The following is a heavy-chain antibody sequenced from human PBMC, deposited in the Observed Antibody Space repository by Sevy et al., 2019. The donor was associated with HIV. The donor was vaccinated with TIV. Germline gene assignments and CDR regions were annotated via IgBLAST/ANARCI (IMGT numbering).Heavy chain of an antibody. Sequence: GGSLRLSCAASGFTFSNYGMHWVRQAPGKGLEWVAVIWYDGSNNYYADSVKGRFTLSRDNSKNTLYLQMNRLRVEDTAVYFCARGGDLNDSSAKRDFDYWGQGTLVTVSS. D-gene: IGHD3-22*01. CDR2: IWYDGSNN. V-gene: IGHV3-33*01. CDR1: GFTFSNYG. J-gene: IGHJ4*02. CDR3: ARGGDLNDSSAKRDFDY.